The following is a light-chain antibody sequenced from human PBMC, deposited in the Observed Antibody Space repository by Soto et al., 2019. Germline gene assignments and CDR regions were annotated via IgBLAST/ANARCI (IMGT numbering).Light chain of an antibody. Sequence: DIVMTQSPDSLAVSLGERATINCKSSQSVLYSSNNKNYLAWYQQRPGQPPNLLIYWASTPESGVPDRFSGSGSGTDFTLTISSLPAEDVAIYYCQQYFSFPWTFGQGTKVEIK. V-gene: IGKV4-1*01. J-gene: IGKJ1*01. CDR2: WAS. CDR3: QQYFSFPWT. CDR1: QSVLYSSNNKNY.